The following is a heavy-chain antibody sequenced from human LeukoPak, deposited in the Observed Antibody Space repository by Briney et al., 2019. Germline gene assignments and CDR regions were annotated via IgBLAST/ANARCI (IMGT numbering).Heavy chain of an antibody. V-gene: IGHV3-9*01. CDR1: GFTFDDYA. CDR2: ISWNSGSI. Sequence: GGSLRLSCAASGFTFDDYAMHWVRQAPGKGLEWVSGISWNSGSIGYADSVKGRFTISRDNAKNSLYLQMNSLRAEDTALYYCAKDYGSGSPHDAFDIWGQGTMVTVSS. J-gene: IGHJ3*02. CDR3: AKDYGSGSPHDAFDI. D-gene: IGHD3-10*01.